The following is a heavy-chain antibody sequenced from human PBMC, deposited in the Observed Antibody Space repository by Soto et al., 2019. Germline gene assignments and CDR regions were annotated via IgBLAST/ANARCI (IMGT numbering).Heavy chain of an antibody. Sequence: SETLSLTCAVYGGSFSGYYWSWIRQPPGKGLEWIGEINHSGSINYNPSLKSRVTISVDTSKNQFSLKLSSVTAADTAVYYCARGQVAMIVVVNLLQSYFAYWGQGTLVTVSS. D-gene: IGHD3-22*01. CDR3: ARGQVAMIVVVNLLQSYFAY. V-gene: IGHV4-34*01. CDR1: GGSFSGYY. CDR2: INHSGSI. J-gene: IGHJ4*02.